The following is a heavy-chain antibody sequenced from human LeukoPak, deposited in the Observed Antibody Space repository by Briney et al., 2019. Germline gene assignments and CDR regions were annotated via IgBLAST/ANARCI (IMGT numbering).Heavy chain of an antibody. J-gene: IGHJ5*02. CDR1: GFTFSSYA. CDR2: ISYDGHNQ. V-gene: IGHV3-30*04. CDR3: SKTTAAAITFGPSDP. D-gene: IGHD6-13*01. Sequence: GGSLRLSCATSGFTFSSYAMNWVRQAPGKGLEWVAVISYDGHNQYYAHSVKGRFTISRDNSKNTLYLQMNSLRADDTAVYYCSKTTAAAITFGPSDPLGQGSLVTVSS.